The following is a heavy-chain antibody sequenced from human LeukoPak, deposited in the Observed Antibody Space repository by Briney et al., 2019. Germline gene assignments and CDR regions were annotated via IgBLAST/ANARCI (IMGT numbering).Heavy chain of an antibody. Sequence: GRSLRLSCAASGFTFSSYGMHWVRQAPGKGLEWVAVIPYDGSNKYYADSVKGRFTISRDNSKNTLYLQMNSLRAEDTAVYYCAKEVYYYDSSGPTCFDYWGQGTLVTVSS. J-gene: IGHJ4*02. CDR3: AKEVYYYDSSGPTCFDY. CDR1: GFTFSSYG. D-gene: IGHD3-22*01. CDR2: IPYDGSNK. V-gene: IGHV3-30*18.